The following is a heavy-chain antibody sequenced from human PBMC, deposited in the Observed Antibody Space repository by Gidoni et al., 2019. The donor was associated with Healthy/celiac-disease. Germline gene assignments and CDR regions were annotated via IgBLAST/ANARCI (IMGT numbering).Heavy chain of an antibody. CDR1: GFTFSSYA. D-gene: IGHD5-12*01. J-gene: IGHJ4*02. Sequence: EVQLLESGGGLVQPGGSLRLSCAASGFTFSSYARSWVRQAPGKGLEWVSVISGSGGSTYYADSVKGLFTISRDNSKNTLYLQMNSLRAEDTAVYYCAKDREMATIGGLDYWGQGTLVTVSS. CDR2: ISGSGGST. V-gene: IGHV3-23*01. CDR3: AKDREMATIGGLDY.